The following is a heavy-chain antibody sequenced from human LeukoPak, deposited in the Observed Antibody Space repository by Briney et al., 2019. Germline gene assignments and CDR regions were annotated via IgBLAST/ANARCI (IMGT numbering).Heavy chain of an antibody. J-gene: IGHJ4*02. CDR2: INHSGST. CDR1: GGCFSGYY. Sequence: PSETLSFTCAVYGGCFSGYYWSWIRQPPGKGLECIGEINHSGSTNYNPSLKSRVTISVDTSKNQFSLKLSSVTAADTAVYYCARGRDYVWGSYRFGPSYYFDYWGQGTLVTVSS. V-gene: IGHV4-34*01. CDR3: ARGRDYVWGSYRFGPSYYFDY. D-gene: IGHD3-16*02.